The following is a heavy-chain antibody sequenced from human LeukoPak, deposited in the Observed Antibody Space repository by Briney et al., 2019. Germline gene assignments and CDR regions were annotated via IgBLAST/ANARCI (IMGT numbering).Heavy chain of an antibody. CDR2: ISSSSSTI. CDR3: ARGSYYGSGYLGY. V-gene: IGHV3-48*01. CDR1: GFTFSSYS. Sequence: PGGSLRLSCAASGFTFSSYSMNWVRQAPGKGLEWVSYISSSSSTIYYADSVKGRFTISRDNAKNSLYLQMNSLRAEDTAVYYCARGSYYGSGYLGYWGQGTLVTVSS. J-gene: IGHJ4*02. D-gene: IGHD3-10*01.